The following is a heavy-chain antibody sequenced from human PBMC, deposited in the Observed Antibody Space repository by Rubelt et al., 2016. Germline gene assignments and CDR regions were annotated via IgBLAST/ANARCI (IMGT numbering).Heavy chain of an antibody. CDR2: ISYDGSNK. Sequence: ISYDGSNKYYADSVKGRFTISRDNSKNTLYLQMNSLRAEDTAVYYCARGVGIAARPAQQYRDPWYFDLWGRGTLVTVSS. CDR3: ARGVGIAARPAQQYRDPWYFDL. D-gene: IGHD6-6*01. J-gene: IGHJ2*01. V-gene: IGHV3-30*01.